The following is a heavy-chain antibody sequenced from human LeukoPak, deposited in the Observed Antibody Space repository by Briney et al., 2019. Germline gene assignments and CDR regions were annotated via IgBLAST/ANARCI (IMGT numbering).Heavy chain of an antibody. V-gene: IGHV1-69*05. J-gene: IGHJ3*02. CDR1: GGTFSSYA. CDR3: ARADRVAGTEEAFDI. Sequence: SVKVSCKASGGTFSSYAISWVRQAPGQGLEWMGGIIPIFGTANYAQKFQGRVTITTDESTSTAYMELSSLRSEDTAVYYCARADRVAGTEEAFDIWGQGTMVTVSS. D-gene: IGHD6-19*01. CDR2: IIPIFGTA.